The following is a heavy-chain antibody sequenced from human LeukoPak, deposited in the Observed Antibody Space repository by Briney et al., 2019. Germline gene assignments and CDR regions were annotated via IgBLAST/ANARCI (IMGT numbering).Heavy chain of an antibody. J-gene: IGHJ3*02. CDR3: ARAPYYDFWSGYVGGFDI. CDR2: IYYSGST. D-gene: IGHD3-3*01. Sequence: SETLSLTCSVSGDSISNSYWSWIRQPPGEGLEWIGYIYYSGSTNCNPSLKSRVTISVDTSKNQFSLKLSSVTAADTAVYYCARAPYYDFWSGYVGGFDIWGQGTMVTVSS. CDR1: GDSISNSY. V-gene: IGHV4-59*08.